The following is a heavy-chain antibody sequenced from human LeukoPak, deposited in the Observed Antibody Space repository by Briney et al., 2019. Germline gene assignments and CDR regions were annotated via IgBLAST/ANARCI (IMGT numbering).Heavy chain of an antibody. J-gene: IGHJ4*02. V-gene: IGHV4-38-2*02. CDR2: IYHSGNT. CDR3: ARDPQALAPRYCNGGRCHSYFDY. CDR1: GYSISSAYY. D-gene: IGHD2-15*01. Sequence: SETLSLTCTVSGYSISSAYYWGWIRHPPGKGLEWIGSIYHSGNTYYNPSLKSRVAISVDTSKNQFSLRLSSVTAADTAVYYCARDPQALAPRYCNGGRCHSYFDYWGQGTLVTVSS.